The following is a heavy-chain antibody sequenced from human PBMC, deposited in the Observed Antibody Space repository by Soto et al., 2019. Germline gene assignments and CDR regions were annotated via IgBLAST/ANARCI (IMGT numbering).Heavy chain of an antibody. CDR3: ATTLQQLPFFYY. J-gene: IGHJ4*02. V-gene: IGHV1-69*02. Sequence: QVQLGQSGAEVKKPGSSVKVSCKASGGTFSSDSISWVRQAPGQGLEWVGRIIPLRGITKYAQKFQGRVAITAVKSTITVYMALRILRSDDTAVYYCATTLQQLPFFYYMGQGILVTVSS. CDR1: GGTFSSDS. CDR2: IIPLRGIT. D-gene: IGHD6-13*01.